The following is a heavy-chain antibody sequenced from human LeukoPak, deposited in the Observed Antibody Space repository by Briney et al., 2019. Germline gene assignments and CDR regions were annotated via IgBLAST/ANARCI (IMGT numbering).Heavy chain of an antibody. Sequence: PGGSLRLSCAASGFTFSHYWMYWVRQAPGKGLEWVSRLNRDGTSSSYADAVKGRFTVSRDNAENTLNLEMNSLRAEDTAVYYCASGGKYCTGGACYGDWGQGTLVTVSS. J-gene: IGHJ4*02. CDR2: LNRDGTSS. D-gene: IGHD2-8*02. CDR1: GFTFSHYW. CDR3: ASGGKYCTGGACYGD. V-gene: IGHV3-74*01.